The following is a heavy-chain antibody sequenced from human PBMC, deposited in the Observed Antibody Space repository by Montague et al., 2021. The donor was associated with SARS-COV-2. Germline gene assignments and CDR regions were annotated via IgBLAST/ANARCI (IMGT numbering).Heavy chain of an antibody. J-gene: IGHJ6*02. CDR3: TSGREGNYNVMDV. CDR2: TYYRSKWYN. Sequence: CAISGDSASSNSATWNWVRQSPPRGLEWLGRTYYRSKWYNDYAVSVRGRVTINPDTSKNQFSLQLNSVAPEDTAIYYCTSGREGNYNVMDVWGQGTTVTVSS. CDR1: GDSASSNSAT. V-gene: IGHV6-1*01. D-gene: IGHD1-1*01.